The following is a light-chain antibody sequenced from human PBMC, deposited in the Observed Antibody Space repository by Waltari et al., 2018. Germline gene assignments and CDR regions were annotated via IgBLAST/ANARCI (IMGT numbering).Light chain of an antibody. V-gene: IGLV2-8*01. CDR2: AVT. J-gene: IGLJ3*02. CDR3: GSYAGSKILL. CDR1: SSDVGIYDY. Sequence: QSALTQPPSASGSPGPSVTISCTGTSSDVGIYDYVSWYQQRPGKAPKLIIYAVTERPSGVPDRFSGSKSGNTASLTVFGLQTEDEGTYYCGSYAGSKILLFGGGTELTVL.